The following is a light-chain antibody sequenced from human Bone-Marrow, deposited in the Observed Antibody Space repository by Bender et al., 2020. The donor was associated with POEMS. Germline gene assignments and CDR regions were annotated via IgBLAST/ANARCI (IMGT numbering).Light chain of an antibody. CDR2: DVS. CDR3: SSYTTSSTL. V-gene: IGLV2-14*03. CDR1: SSDIGGYAY. Sequence: QSALTQAASVSGSPGQSITISCTGASSDIGGYAYISWYQQYPGTAPKLIIYDVSNRPSGVSHRFSGSKSGNTASLTISGLQTDDEAYYFCSSYTTSSTLFGGGTKLTVL. J-gene: IGLJ2*01.